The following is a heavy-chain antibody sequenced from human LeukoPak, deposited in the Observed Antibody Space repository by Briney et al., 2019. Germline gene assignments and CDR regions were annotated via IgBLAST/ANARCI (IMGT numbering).Heavy chain of an antibody. D-gene: IGHD2-15*01. V-gene: IGHV1-69*06. CDR1: GGTFSSYA. CDR2: IIPIFGTA. CDR3: AGAALGYCSGGSCYPDY. J-gene: IGHJ4*02. Sequence: GASVKVSCKASGGTFSSYAISWVRQAPGQGLEWMGGIIPIFGTANYAQKFQGRVTITADKSTSTAYMELSSLRSEDTAVYYCAGAALGYCSGGSCYPDYWGQGTLVTVSS.